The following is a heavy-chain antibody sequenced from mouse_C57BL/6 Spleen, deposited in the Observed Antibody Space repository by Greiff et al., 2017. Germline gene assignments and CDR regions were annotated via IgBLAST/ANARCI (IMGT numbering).Heavy chain of an antibody. CDR3: AKQATTAYYYAMDY. D-gene: IGHD1-2*01. CDR2: IWGDGST. CDR1: GFSLTSYG. Sequence: VQVVESGPGLVAPSQSLSITCTVSGFSLTSYGVSWVRQPPGKGLEWLGVIWGDGSTNYHSALISSQSISKDNSKSQVFLKLNSLQTDDTATYYCAKQATTAYYYAMDYWGQGTSVTVSS. V-gene: IGHV2-3*01. J-gene: IGHJ4*01.